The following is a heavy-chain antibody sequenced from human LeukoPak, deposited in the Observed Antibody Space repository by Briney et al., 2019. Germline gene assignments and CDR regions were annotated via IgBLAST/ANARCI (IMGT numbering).Heavy chain of an antibody. J-gene: IGHJ3*02. V-gene: IGHV6-1*01. Sequence: SQTLSLTCAISGDSVSSKSAAWNWIRQSPSRGLEWLGRTYYRSKWYDDYAVSVKSRITINADTSKNQFSLQLNSVTPEDTAVYYCATWSPPVRFLTSLGAFDIWGQGTMVTVSS. CDR2: TYYRSKWYD. CDR1: GDSVSSKSAA. CDR3: ATWSPPVRFLTSLGAFDI. D-gene: IGHD3-3*01.